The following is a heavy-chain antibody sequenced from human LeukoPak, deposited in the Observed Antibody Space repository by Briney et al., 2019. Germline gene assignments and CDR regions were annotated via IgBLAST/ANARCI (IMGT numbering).Heavy chain of an antibody. CDR1: GGSISNSY. CDR3: AGYKHVVADY. Sequence: SETLSLTCTVSGGSISNSYWSWIRQPPGKGLEWIGYIYYSGSTNYNPSLQSRVTISVDTSKNQFSLKLNSVTAADTAVYYCAGYKHVVADYWGQGALVTVPS. J-gene: IGHJ4*02. D-gene: IGHD2-2*02. V-gene: IGHV4-59*01. CDR2: IYYSGST.